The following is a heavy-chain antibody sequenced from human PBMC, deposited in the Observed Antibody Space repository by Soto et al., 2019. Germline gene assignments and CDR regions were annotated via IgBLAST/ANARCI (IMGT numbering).Heavy chain of an antibody. CDR1: GGTFSSYA. V-gene: IGHV1-69*01. D-gene: IGHD6-19*01. CDR2: ILPIFGTA. CDR3: AREMVIEPAVARFFDY. J-gene: IGHJ4*02. Sequence: QVQLVQSGAEVKKPGSSVKVSCKASGGTFSSYAISWVRQAPGQGLEWMGGILPIFGTANYAQKLQGRVTSTGDESTSTAYMELRSLRCEGRVVYYCAREMVIEPAVARFFDYWGQGTLVTVSS.